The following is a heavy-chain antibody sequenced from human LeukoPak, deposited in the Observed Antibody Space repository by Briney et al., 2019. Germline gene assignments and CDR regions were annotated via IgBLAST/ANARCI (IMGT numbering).Heavy chain of an antibody. D-gene: IGHD3-10*01. Sequence: SETLSLTCTVSGGSISSSSYYWGWIRQPPGKGLEWIGSIYYSGSTYYNPSLKRRVTISVDTSKNQFSLKLSSVTAADTAVYYCARLGDKRGIDYWGQGTLVTVSS. J-gene: IGHJ4*02. CDR3: ARLGDKRGIDY. CDR1: GGSISSSSYY. CDR2: IYYSGST. V-gene: IGHV4-39*01.